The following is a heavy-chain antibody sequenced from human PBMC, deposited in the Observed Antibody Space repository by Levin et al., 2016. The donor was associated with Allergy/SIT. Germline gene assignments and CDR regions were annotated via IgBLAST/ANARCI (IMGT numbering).Heavy chain of an antibody. D-gene: IGHD3/OR15-3a*01. CDR2: INAGSGDT. CDR3: ARGLWSAFWTPQLVY. J-gene: IGHJ4*02. V-gene: IGHV1-3*01. Sequence: ASVKVSCKASGFRFSDYAMHWVRLAPGQRPEWMGWINAGSGDTKYSPKFQGRVSITSDPSASTAYLELSSLRSEDTAVYYCARGLWSAFWTPQLVYWGQGTLVTVSS. CDR1: GFRFSDYA.